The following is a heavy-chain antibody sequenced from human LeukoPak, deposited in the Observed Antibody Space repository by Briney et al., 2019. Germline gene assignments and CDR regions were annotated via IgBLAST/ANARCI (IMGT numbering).Heavy chain of an antibody. CDR1: GASISSNH. Sequence: SETLSLTCTVSGASISSNHWSWIRKPPGQGLEWIGYIYYTGRTNNNPSLKSRVTISVDTSKNQISLKMSSVTAADTAVYYCARDVSGYDRYYYYYMDVWGKGTTVTVSS. CDR3: ARDVSGYDRYYYYYMDV. CDR2: IYYTGRT. V-gene: IGHV4-59*01. J-gene: IGHJ6*03. D-gene: IGHD5-12*01.